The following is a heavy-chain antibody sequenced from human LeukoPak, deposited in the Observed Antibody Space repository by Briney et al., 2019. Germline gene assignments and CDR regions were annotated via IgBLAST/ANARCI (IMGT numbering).Heavy chain of an antibody. J-gene: IGHJ6*02. V-gene: IGHV3-23*01. CDR1: RFSFSKYA. CDR2: INDSGTSK. CDR3: ASLPDV. Sequence: GGSLRVSCAGSRFSFSKYAMSWVRQAPGKGLEWVSVINDSGTSKHYADSVKGRFTISRDNSKNTMYLQMSSLRADDTAIYYCASLPDVWGQGTTVTVSS.